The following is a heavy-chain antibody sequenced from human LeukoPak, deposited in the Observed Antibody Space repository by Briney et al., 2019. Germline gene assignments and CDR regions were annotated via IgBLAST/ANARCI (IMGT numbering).Heavy chain of an antibody. CDR2: ISAYNGNT. CDR3: ARWRSVAGTGAYYYMDV. D-gene: IGHD6-19*01. Sequence: GASVKVSCKASGYTFTSYGISWVRQAPGQGLEWMGWISAYNGNTNYAQKFQGRVTMTRDTSISTAYMELSRLRSDDTAVYYCARWRSVAGTGAYYYMDVWGKGTTVTISS. CDR1: GYTFTSYG. J-gene: IGHJ6*03. V-gene: IGHV1-18*01.